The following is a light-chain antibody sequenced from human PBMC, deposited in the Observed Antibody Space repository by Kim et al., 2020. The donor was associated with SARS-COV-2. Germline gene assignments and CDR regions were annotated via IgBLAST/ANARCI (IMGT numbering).Light chain of an antibody. V-gene: IGLV3-9*01. CDR2: RDN. CDR1: NIGSKN. Sequence: SYELTQPLSVSVTLGQTARITCGGNNIGSKNVHWYQQKPGQAPVLVIFRDNDRPSGIPERFSGSNSGNTATLTISRAQAGDEADYYCQFWDSSTYVFGGGTKVTVL. CDR3: QFWDSSTYV. J-gene: IGLJ1*01.